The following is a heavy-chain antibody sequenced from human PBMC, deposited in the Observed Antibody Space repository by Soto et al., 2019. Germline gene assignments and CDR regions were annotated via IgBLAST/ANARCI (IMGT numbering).Heavy chain of an antibody. CDR2: ISIRGDYR. CDR1: GFTFSSSG. J-gene: IGHJ3*01. D-gene: IGHD4-17*01. V-gene: IGHV3-23*01. CDR3: ANHGGFDF. Sequence: EGQLLQSGGGLVQPGESLRLSCAASGFTFSSSGMSWVRQAPGKGLEWVSSISIRGDYRYYADSVKGRFTISRDNSKTTLYLQMSSLSAEDTALYYCANHGGFDFWGRGTMVAVSS.